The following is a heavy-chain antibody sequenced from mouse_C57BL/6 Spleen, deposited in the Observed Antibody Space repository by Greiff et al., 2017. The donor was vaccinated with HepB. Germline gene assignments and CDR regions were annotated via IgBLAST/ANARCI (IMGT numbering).Heavy chain of an antibody. CDR3: VRDDYGRDYYAMDY. Sequence: DVQLVESGGGLVQPKGSLKLSCAASGFTFNTYAMHWVRQAPGKGLEWVARIRSKSSNYATYYADSVKDRFTISRDDSQSMLYLQMNNLKTEDTAMYYCVRDDYGRDYYAMDYWGQGTSVTVSS. V-gene: IGHV10-3*01. CDR1: GFTFNTYA. CDR2: IRSKSSNYAT. J-gene: IGHJ4*01. D-gene: IGHD1-1*01.